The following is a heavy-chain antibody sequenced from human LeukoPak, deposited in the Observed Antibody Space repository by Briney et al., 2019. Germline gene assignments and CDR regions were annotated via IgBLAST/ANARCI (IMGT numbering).Heavy chain of an antibody. CDR3: ARDGFRSLLGEVWTHAFDI. CDR1: GFTVSSNY. Sequence: GGSLRLSCAASGFTVSSNYMSWVRQAPGKGLEWVSVIYSGGSTYYADSVKGRFTISRDNSKNTLYLQMNSLRAEDTAVYYCARDGFRSLLGEVWTHAFDIWGQGTMVTVSS. V-gene: IGHV3-66*01. J-gene: IGHJ3*02. CDR2: IYSGGST. D-gene: IGHD3-10*01.